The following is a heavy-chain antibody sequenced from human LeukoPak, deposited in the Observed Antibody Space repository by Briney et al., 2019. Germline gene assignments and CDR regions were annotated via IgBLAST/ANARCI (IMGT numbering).Heavy chain of an antibody. V-gene: IGHV1-46*01. J-gene: IGHJ4*02. CDR2: INPSGGST. CDR1: GYTFTSYY. CDR3: ARGRGGYYDILTGYYFDY. Sequence: ASVKVSCKASGYTFTSYYMHWVRQAPGQGLEWVGIINPSGGSTSYAQKFRGRVTMTRDMSTSTVYMELSSLRSEDTAVYYCARGRGGYYDILTGYYFDYWGQGTLVTVSS. D-gene: IGHD3-9*01.